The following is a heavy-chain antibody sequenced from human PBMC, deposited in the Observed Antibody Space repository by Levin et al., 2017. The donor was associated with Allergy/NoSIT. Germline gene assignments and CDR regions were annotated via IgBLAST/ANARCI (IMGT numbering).Heavy chain of an antibody. D-gene: IGHD2-8*02. Sequence: GALRLSCSASGFTFNNYAMSWVRQAPGKGLEWVSAVGGGGATTHYADSVKGRFTISRDNSRNTLFLQMNSLRAEDTAVYYCAKGGGFWSSHLHRYFDSWGQGTLVTVSS. CDR2: VGGGGATT. CDR3: AKGGGFWSSHLHRYFDS. J-gene: IGHJ4*02. V-gene: IGHV3-23*01. CDR1: GFTFNNYA.